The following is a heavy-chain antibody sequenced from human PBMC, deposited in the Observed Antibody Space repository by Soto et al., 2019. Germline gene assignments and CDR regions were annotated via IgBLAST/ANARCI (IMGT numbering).Heavy chain of an antibody. CDR3: ARDPAWGSLDS. CDR1: GFTFSTAW. V-gene: IGHV3-7*01. CDR2: INPVESEK. D-gene: IGHD7-27*01. J-gene: IGHJ4*02. Sequence: EVQLVESGGGLVQPGGSLRLSCAASGFTFSTAWISWVRRAPGKGLEWVADINPVESEKYYVDSGKGRFTVSRDNAKNSLYLQMNSLRVEDTALYYCARDPAWGSLDSWGLGTLVTVSS.